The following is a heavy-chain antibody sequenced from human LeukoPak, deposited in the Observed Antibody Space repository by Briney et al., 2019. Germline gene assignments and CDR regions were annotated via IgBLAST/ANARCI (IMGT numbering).Heavy chain of an antibody. Sequence: SETLSLTCTVSGDSISSYFWTWIRQPPGKGLECIGYIHYSGSTTYNPSLKSRVTISVDTSKNQFSLKLNSVTAADTAVYYCARGGYYGLGNDFRFDPWGQGTLITVSS. CDR3: ARGGYYGLGNDFRFDP. CDR2: IHYSGST. V-gene: IGHV4-59*01. D-gene: IGHD3-10*01. J-gene: IGHJ5*02. CDR1: GDSISSYF.